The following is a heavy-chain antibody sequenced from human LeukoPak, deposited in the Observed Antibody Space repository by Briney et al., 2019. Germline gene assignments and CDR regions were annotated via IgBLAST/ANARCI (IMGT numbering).Heavy chain of an antibody. CDR2: IYNSGST. J-gene: IGHJ4*02. CDR3: ACIVGATTPDY. Sequence: SETLSLTCADSDGSISSSNYYWGWIRQPPGKGLEWIGNIYNSGSTYYNPSLKSRVTITVDTSKSQFSLKLSSVTAADTAVYYCACIVGATTPDYWGQGTLVTVPS. CDR1: DGSISSSNYY. V-gene: IGHV4-39*01. D-gene: IGHD1-26*01.